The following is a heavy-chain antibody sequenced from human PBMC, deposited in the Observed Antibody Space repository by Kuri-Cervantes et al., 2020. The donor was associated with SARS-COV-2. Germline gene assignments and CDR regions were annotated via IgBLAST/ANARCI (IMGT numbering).Heavy chain of an antibody. V-gene: IGHV3-20*04. D-gene: IGHD3-16*01. CDR3: ASLLSGGGAHLYYFYMDA. CDR2: INWNGGST. J-gene: IGHJ6*03. Sequence: GGSLRLSCAASGFTFDDYGMSWVRQAPGKGLEWVSGINWNGGSTGYADSVKGRFTISRDNAKNSLYLQMNSLRAEDTAVYYCASLLSGGGAHLYYFYMDAWGKETSVTVSS. CDR1: GFTFDDYG.